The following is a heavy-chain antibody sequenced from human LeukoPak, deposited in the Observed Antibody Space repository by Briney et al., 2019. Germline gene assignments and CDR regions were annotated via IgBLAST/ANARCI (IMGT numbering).Heavy chain of an antibody. CDR2: ISCSSSTI. Sequence: PGGSLRLSCAASGFTFSSYSMNWVRQAPGKGLEWVSYISCSSSTIYYADSVKGRFTISRDNAKNSLYLQMNSLRAEDTAVYYCARLYCSSTSCYSFGDAFDIWGQGTMVTVSS. V-gene: IGHV3-48*01. J-gene: IGHJ3*02. D-gene: IGHD2-2*02. CDR3: ARLYCSSTSCYSFGDAFDI. CDR1: GFTFSSYS.